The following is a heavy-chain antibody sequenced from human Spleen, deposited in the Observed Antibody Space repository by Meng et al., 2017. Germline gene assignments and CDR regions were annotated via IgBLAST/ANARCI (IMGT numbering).Heavy chain of an antibody. CDR2: VYSSGST. CDR1: GGSFSDYY. Sequence: SETLSLTCVVSGGSFSDYYWSWIRQPPGKGLEWIGRVYSSGSTSYNPSLESRATISVDTSQNNLSLKLSSVTAADSAVYYCARGPTTMAHDFDYWGQGTLVTVSS. V-gene: IGHV4-34*01. D-gene: IGHD4-11*01. CDR3: ARGPTTMAHDFDY. J-gene: IGHJ4*02.